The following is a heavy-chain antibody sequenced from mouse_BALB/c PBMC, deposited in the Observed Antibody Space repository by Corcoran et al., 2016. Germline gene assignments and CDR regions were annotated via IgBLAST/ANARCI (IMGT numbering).Heavy chain of an antibody. CDR2: INTYTGEP. CDR3: ESQSIYYGNSFAY. CDR1: GYTFTNYG. J-gene: IGHJ3*01. Sequence: QIQLVQSGPELKKPGETVKISCKASGYTFTNYGMNWVKQAPGKGLKWMGWINTYTGEPTYADDFKGRFAFSLETSASTAYLQINNLKNEDTATYFCESQSIYYGNSFAYWGQGTIVTVSA. D-gene: IGHD2-1*01. V-gene: IGHV9-3-1*01.